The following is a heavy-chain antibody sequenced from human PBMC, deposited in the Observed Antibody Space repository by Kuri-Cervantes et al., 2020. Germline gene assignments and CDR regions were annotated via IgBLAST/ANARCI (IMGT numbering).Heavy chain of an antibody. Sequence: GESLKISCEVSGLIFSDAWLSWVRQAPGKGLEWVGRIKSRGSGGTIDYAAPVKGRFTLSRGDSRKTMYLQMNSLKTEDTAVYYCARGTPYSSGWYFGDYYYYGMDVWGQGTTVTVSS. CDR3: ARGTPYSSGWYFGDYYYYGMDV. CDR2: IKSRGSGGTI. D-gene: IGHD6-19*01. CDR1: GLIFSDAW. J-gene: IGHJ6*02. V-gene: IGHV3-15*01.